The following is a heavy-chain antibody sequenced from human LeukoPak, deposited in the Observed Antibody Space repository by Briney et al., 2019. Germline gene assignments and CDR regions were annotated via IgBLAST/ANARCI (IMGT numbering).Heavy chain of an antibody. J-gene: IGHJ4*02. CDR2: IYPDDSDT. D-gene: IGHD6-19*01. CDR3: ARHLSGWYADY. Sequence: GASLKISFKGSGYSFTNYWIGWVRQMPGKGLGWMGIIYPDDSDTRYSPSFQGQVTISADKSISTAYLQWDSLKASDTAIYYCARHLSGWYADYWGQGTLVTVSS. V-gene: IGHV5-51*01. CDR1: GYSFTNYW.